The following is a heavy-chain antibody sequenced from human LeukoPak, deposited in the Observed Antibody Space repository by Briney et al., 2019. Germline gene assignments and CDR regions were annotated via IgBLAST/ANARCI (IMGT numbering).Heavy chain of an antibody. CDR2: IIPIFGTA. D-gene: IGHD2-2*01. CDR3: ASHYCSSTSCHIDY. CDR1: GGTFSSYA. Sequence: SVKVSCKASGGTFSSYAISWVRQAPGQGLEWMGGIIPIFGTANYAQKFQGRVTINTDESTSTAYMELSRLRSEDTAVYYCASHYCSSTSCHIDYWGQGTLVTVSS. J-gene: IGHJ4*02. V-gene: IGHV1-69*05.